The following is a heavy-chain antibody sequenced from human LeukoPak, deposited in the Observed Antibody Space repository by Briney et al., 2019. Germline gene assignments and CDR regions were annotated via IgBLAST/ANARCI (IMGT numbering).Heavy chain of an antibody. CDR2: IYYSGST. Sequence: SSETLSLTCTVSGGSISSSSYYWGWIRQPPGKGLEWIGSIYYSGSTYYNPSLKSRVTISVDTSKNQFSLKLSSVTAADTAVYYCAWGGYYDSSGYYSPTYWGQGTLVTVPS. D-gene: IGHD3-22*01. CDR3: AWGGYYDSSGYYSPTY. J-gene: IGHJ4*02. V-gene: IGHV4-39*01. CDR1: GGSISSSSYY.